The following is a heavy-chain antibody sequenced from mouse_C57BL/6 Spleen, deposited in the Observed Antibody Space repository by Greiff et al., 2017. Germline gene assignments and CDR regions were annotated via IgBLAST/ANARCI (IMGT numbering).Heavy chain of an antibody. CDR2: ISSGGSYT. D-gene: IGHD2-4*01. Sequence: EVKLMESGGDLVKPGGSLKLSCAASGFTFSSYGMSWVRQTPDKRLEWVATISSGGSYTYYPDSVKGRFTISRDNAKNTLYMQMSSLKSEDTAMYYCASYPGDYDDGAWFAYWGQGALVTVSA. V-gene: IGHV5-6*01. J-gene: IGHJ3*01. CDR1: GFTFSSYG. CDR3: ASYPGDYDDGAWFAY.